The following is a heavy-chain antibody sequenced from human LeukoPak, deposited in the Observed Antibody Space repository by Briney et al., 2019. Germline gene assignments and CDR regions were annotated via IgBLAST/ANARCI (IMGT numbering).Heavy chain of an antibody. Sequence: GESLKISCKGSGYSFTSYWIGWVRQMPEKGLEWMGIIYPGDSDTRYSPSFQGQVTISADKSISTAYLQWSSLKASDTAMYYCARQDSSGWYDVNYYGMDVWGQGTTVTVSS. CDR1: GYSFTSYW. V-gene: IGHV5-51*01. J-gene: IGHJ6*02. D-gene: IGHD6-19*01. CDR2: IYPGDSDT. CDR3: ARQDSSGWYDVNYYGMDV.